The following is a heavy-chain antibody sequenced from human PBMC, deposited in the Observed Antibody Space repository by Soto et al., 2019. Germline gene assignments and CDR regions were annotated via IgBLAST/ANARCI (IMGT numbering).Heavy chain of an antibody. J-gene: IGHJ6*02. CDR1: GFTFSSYS. D-gene: IGHD6-13*01. V-gene: IGHV3-21*01. CDR2: ISSSSSYI. CDR3: ARVEQQLVRGEYYYGMDV. Sequence: GSLRLSFAASGFTFSSYSMNWVRQAPGKGLEWVSSISSSSSYIYYADSVEGRFTISRDNAKNSLYLQMNSLRAEDTAVYYCARVEQQLVRGEYYYGMDVWGQGTTVTVSS.